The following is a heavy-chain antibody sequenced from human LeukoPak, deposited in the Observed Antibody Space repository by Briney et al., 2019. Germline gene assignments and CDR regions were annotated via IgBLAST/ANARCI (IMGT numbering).Heavy chain of an antibody. V-gene: IGHV3-23*01. CDR2: IRGSGSET. J-gene: IGHJ4*02. Sequence: GGSLRLSCAGSGFTFNSYAMSWVRQAPGKGLEWVCGIRGSGSETFYADSVKGRFTISRDNSINTLYLQMDDLRAEDSAVYYCATHILFWSGLFDSWGQGALVSVSS. CDR3: ATHILFWSGLFDS. CDR1: GFTFNSYA. D-gene: IGHD3-3*01.